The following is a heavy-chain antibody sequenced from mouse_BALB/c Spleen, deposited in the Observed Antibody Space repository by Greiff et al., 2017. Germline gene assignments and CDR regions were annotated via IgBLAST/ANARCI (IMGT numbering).Heavy chain of an antibody. J-gene: IGHJ4*01. Sequence: VQLKESGPGLVKPSQSLSLTCTVTGYSITSDYAWNWIRQFPGNKLEWMGYISYSGSTSYNPSLKSRISITRDTSKNQFFLQLNSVTTEDTATYYCATYGNYGDYAMDYWGQGTSVTVSS. CDR3: ATYGNYGDYAMDY. V-gene: IGHV3-2*02. CDR1: GYSITSDYA. D-gene: IGHD2-1*01. CDR2: ISYSGST.